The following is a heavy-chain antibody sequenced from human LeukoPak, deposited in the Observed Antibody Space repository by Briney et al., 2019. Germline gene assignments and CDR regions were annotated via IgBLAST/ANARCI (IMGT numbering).Heavy chain of an antibody. CDR3: ARDVRRITIFGVVIKAFDI. CDR2: IYYSGST. Sequence: KPSETLSLTCTVSGGSIRTSDYYWAWIRQPPGRGLEWIGYIYYSGSTYYNPSLKSRVTISVDTSKNQFSLKLSSVTAADTAVYYCARDVRRITIFGVVIKAFDIWGQGTMVTVSS. CDR1: GGSIRTSDYY. D-gene: IGHD3-3*01. J-gene: IGHJ3*02. V-gene: IGHV4-30-4*08.